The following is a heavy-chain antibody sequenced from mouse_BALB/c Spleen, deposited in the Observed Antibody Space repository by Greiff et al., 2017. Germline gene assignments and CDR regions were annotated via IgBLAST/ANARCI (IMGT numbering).Heavy chain of an antibody. CDR1: GFTFSSFG. J-gene: IGHJ4*01. Sequence: DVMLVESGGGLVQPGGSRKLSCAASGFTFSSFGMHWVRQAPEKGLEWVAYISSGSSTIYYADTVKGRFTISRDNPKNTLFLQMTSLRSEDTAMYYCARSGTTATSYAMDYWGQGTSVTVSS. CDR2: ISSGSSTI. V-gene: IGHV5-17*02. D-gene: IGHD1-2*01. CDR3: ARSGTTATSYAMDY.